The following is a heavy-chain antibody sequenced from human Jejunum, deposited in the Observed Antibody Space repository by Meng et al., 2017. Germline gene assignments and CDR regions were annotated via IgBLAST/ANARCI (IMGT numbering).Heavy chain of an antibody. CDR1: GGSISSVYW. Sequence: VQLQEWGPGLGKPSETLSLICAASGGSISSVYWWTWVRQSPGKGLEWIGEIYNSGRTNYNPSLKSRVTISVDKSKNQFSLKLTSVTAADTAVYYCARGGYYSFDYWGQGTLVTVSS. D-gene: IGHD5-18*01. J-gene: IGHJ4*02. CDR2: IYNSGRT. CDR3: ARGGYYSFDY. V-gene: IGHV4-4*02.